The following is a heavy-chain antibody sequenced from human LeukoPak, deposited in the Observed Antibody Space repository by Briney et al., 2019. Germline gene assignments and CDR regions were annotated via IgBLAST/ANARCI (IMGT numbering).Heavy chain of an antibody. V-gene: IGHV4-34*01. J-gene: IGHJ5*02. CDR3: ARHASVATMRWFDP. CDR1: GGSFSGYY. D-gene: IGHD5-12*01. CDR2: INHSGST. Sequence: SETLSLTCAVYGGSFSGYYWSWIRQPPGKGLEWIGEINHSGSTNYNPSLKSRVTISVDTSKNQFSLKLSSVTAADTAVYYCARHASVATMRWFDPWGQGTLVTVSS.